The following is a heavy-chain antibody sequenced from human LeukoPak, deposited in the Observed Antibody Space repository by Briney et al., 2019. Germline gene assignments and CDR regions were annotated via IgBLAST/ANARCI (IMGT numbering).Heavy chain of an antibody. J-gene: IGHJ6*03. CDR2: ISSSSSTI. CDR3: ASSSSYGDSYYYYMDV. V-gene: IGHV3-48*01. CDR1: GFTFSSYS. Sequence: GGSLRLSCAASGFTFSSYSMNWVRQAPGKGLEWVSYISSSSSTIYYADSVKGRFSISRDNGKNSLFLQMNGLRAEDTAVYYCASSSSYGDSYYYYMDVWGKGTTVTVSS. D-gene: IGHD3-16*01.